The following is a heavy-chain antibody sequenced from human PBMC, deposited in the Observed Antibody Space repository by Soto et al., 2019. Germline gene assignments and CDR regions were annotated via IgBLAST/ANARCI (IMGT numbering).Heavy chain of an antibody. V-gene: IGHV1-18*01. CDR1: GYTFTSYG. CDR3: ARDGGLYYDYVWGSYRYFYFDY. D-gene: IGHD3-16*02. CDR2: ISAYNGNT. Sequence: GASVKVSCKASGYTFTSYGISWVRQAPGQGLEWMGWISAYNGNTNYAQKLQGRVTMTTDTSTSTAYMELRSLRSDDTAVYYCARDGGLYYDYVWGSYRYFYFDYWGQGTLVTVSS. J-gene: IGHJ4*02.